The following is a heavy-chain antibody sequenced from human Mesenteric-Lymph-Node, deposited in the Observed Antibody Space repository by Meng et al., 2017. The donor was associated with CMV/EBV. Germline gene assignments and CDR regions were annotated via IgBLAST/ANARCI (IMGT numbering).Heavy chain of an antibody. J-gene: IGHJ4*02. D-gene: IGHD6-13*01. CDR2: VTWNGGKT. CDR1: GFTFDDYV. V-gene: IGHV3-20*01. CDR3: ARGSGGDSSTWYLPPHFFDY. Sequence: GESLKISCSASGFTFDDYVINWVRQAPGKGLEWVSGVTWNGGKTAYADSVKGRFTISRDYAKNSLYLQMNNLRPEDTAFYHCARGSGGDSSTWYLPPHFFDYWGQGALVTVSS.